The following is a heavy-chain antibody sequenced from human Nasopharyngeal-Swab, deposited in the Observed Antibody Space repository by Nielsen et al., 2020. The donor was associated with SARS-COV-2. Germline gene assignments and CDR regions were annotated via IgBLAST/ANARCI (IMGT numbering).Heavy chain of an antibody. D-gene: IGHD3-3*01. CDR2: ISSSSSYI. CDR1: GFIFSGYG. Sequence: GESLKISCAASGFIFSGYGMHWVRQAPGKGLEWVSSISSSSSYIYYADSVKGRFTISRDNAKNSLYLQMNSLRAEDTAVYYCARDRPYYDFWSGSAFDIWGQGTMVTVSS. CDR3: ARDRPYYDFWSGSAFDI. J-gene: IGHJ3*02. V-gene: IGHV3-21*01.